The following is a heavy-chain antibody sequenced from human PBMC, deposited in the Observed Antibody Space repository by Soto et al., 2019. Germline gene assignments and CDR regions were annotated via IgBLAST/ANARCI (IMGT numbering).Heavy chain of an antibody. CDR3: ARDLCTNGGCYNSMDV. D-gene: IGHD2-8*01. J-gene: IGHJ6*02. V-gene: IGHV1-18*04. Sequence: QVQLVQSGAEVKKPGASVKVSCKASGYTFTSYGISWVRQAPGQGLEWMGWISAYNGNTNYAQKLQGRVTMTTDTPTSTAYMELRSLRSVDTAVYYCARDLCTNGGCYNSMDVWGQGTTVTVSS. CDR1: GYTFTSYG. CDR2: ISAYNGNT.